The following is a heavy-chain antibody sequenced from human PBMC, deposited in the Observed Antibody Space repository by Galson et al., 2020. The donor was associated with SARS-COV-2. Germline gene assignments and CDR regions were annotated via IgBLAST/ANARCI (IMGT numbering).Heavy chain of an antibody. CDR2: IYYSGST. J-gene: IGHJ4*02. D-gene: IGHD4-17*01. Sequence: SETLSLTCTVSGGSISSYYWSWIRQPLGKGLEWIGYIYYSGSTNYNPSLKSRVTISVDTSKNQFSLKLSSVTAADTAVYYCASTLTYGDYGSLDYWGQGTLVTVSS. CDR1: GGSISSYY. V-gene: IGHV4-59*13. CDR3: ASTLTYGDYGSLDY.